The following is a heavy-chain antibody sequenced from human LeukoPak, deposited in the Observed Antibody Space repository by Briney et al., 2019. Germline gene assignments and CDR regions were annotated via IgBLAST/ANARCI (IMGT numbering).Heavy chain of an antibody. D-gene: IGHD3-22*01. CDR3: ARGDYYDSSGYYVDAFDI. J-gene: IGHJ3*02. Sequence: GGSLRLSCAASGFTFSSYGMHWVRQAPGKGLEWVAFIRYDGSNKYYADSVKGRFTISRDNSKNTLYLQMNSLRAEDTAVYYCARGDYYDSSGYYVDAFDIWGQGTMVTVSS. CDR1: GFTFSSYG. V-gene: IGHV3-30*02. CDR2: IRYDGSNK.